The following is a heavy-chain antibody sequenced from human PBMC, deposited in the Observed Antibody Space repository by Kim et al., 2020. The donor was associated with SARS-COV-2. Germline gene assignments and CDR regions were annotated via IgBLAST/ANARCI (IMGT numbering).Heavy chain of an antibody. CDR3: ARLPHYSRCDVDY. D-gene: IGHD2-21*01. CDR1: GGSISSSFNY. J-gene: IGHJ4*02. V-gene: IGHV4-39*01. CDR2: VYHSGST. Sequence: SETLSLTCTVSGGSISSSFNYWGWIRQPPGKGLEWIGSVYHSGSTYDSPSLKSRVTVSVDTSKNEFSLKLHSVTAADTAVYFYARLPHYSRCDVDYWGQGNPVTVSS.